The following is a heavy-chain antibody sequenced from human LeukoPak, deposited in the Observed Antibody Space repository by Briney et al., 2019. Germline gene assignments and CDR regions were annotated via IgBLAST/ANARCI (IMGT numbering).Heavy chain of an antibody. D-gene: IGHD5-12*01. Sequence: GGSLRLSCAASGFTFSTYGMNWVRQAPGKGLEWVSYISGSSSAIYCTDSVKGRFTISRDNAKKSVYLQLNGLRAEDTAVYYCATYSGYDRIFDYWGQGTLVTVSS. CDR1: GFTFSTYG. CDR2: ISGSSSAI. V-gene: IGHV3-48*01. J-gene: IGHJ4*02. CDR3: ATYSGYDRIFDY.